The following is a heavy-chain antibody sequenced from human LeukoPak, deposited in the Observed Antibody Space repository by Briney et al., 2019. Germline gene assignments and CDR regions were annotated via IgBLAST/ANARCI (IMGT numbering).Heavy chain of an antibody. CDR3: ARANMGVGADYYYYYMDV. V-gene: IGHV4-59*01. CDR1: GGSISTYY. Sequence: KTSETLSLTCTVSGGSISTYYWSWIRQPPGKGLEWIGYIYYSGSTNYSPSLKSRVTISVDTSKNQFSLKLNSVTAADTAVYYCARANMGVGADYYYYYMDVGGKGTTVTISS. CDR2: IYYSGST. J-gene: IGHJ6*03. D-gene: IGHD1-26*01.